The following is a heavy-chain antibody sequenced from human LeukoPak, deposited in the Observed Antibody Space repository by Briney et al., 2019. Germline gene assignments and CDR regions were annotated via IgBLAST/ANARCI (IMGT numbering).Heavy chain of an antibody. CDR3: ARDGDYVSSY. CDR1: GFTFSSYA. J-gene: IGHJ4*02. D-gene: IGHD4-17*01. Sequence: GSLRLSCAASGFTFSSYAMSWIRQPPGKGLEWIGEINHSGSTNYNPSLKSRVTISVDTSKNQFSLKLSSVTAADTAVYYCARDGDYVSSYWGQGTLVTVSS. V-gene: IGHV4-34*01. CDR2: INHSGST.